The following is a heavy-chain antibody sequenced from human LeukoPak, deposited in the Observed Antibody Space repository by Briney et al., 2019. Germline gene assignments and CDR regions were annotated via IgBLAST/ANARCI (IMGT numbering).Heavy chain of an antibody. CDR3: ARARARAWYYFDY. CDR2: INHSGST. V-gene: IGHV4-34*01. J-gene: IGHJ4*02. Sequence: SETLSLTCTVSSGSISNYYWSWIRQPPGKGLEWIGEINHSGSTNYNPSLKSRVTISVDTSKNQFSLKLSSVTAADTAVYYCARARARAWYYFDYWGQGTLVTVSS. D-gene: IGHD2-8*02. CDR1: SGSISNYY.